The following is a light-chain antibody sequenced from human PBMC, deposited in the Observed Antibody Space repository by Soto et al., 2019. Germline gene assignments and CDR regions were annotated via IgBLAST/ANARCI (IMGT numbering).Light chain of an antibody. CDR2: DVA. CDR3: VSYTSSTTSV. J-gene: IGLJ1*01. CDR1: SIDVGGSNF. V-gene: IGLV2-14*03. Sequence: QSAVTQPACQSDSPGQSVSISCTGTSIDVGGSNFVSWYQQHPGKPPKLIIYDVANRPSGVSTRFSGSKSGSTASLIISRLQTEDEDDYYCVSYTSSTTSVFGTGPKVTAL.